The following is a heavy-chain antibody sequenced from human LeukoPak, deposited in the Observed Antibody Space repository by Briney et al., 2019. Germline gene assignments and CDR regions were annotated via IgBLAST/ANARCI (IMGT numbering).Heavy chain of an antibody. CDR1: GGSFSDYY. CDR3: ARYSRQPLKWYFAL. CDR2: VNRSGYT. J-gene: IGHJ2*01. Sequence: SETLSLTCAVSGGSFSDYYWNWIRQPPGKGLEWIGEVNRSGYTNYNPSLKTRVTLSVDTSKNQFSLKVNSVTAADTAVYYCARYSRQPLKWYFALWGRGTLVTVSS. V-gene: IGHV4-34*01. D-gene: IGHD5-18*01.